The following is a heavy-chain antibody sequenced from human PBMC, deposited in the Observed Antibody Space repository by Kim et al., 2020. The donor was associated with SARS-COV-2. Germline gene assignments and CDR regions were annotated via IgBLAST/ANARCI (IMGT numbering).Heavy chain of an antibody. CDR1: GYTFTNYY. J-gene: IGHJ3*02. CDR3: ATEVAGTGTFDI. V-gene: IGHV1-46*01. Sequence: ASVKVSCKASGYTFTNYYMHWVRQAPGQGLEWMGVINPTGDTTKQAQKFQGRVTMTRDTSTSTVYMELSSLRSEDTAVYYCATEVAGTGTFDIWCQGTMV. CDR2: INPTGDTT. D-gene: IGHD6-19*01.